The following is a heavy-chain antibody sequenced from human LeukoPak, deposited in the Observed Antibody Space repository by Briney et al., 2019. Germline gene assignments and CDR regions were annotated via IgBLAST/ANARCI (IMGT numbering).Heavy chain of an antibody. CDR3: AADPYYYDSSGYYEVDY. CDR1: GFTFTSSA. J-gene: IGHJ4*02. D-gene: IGHD3-22*01. V-gene: IGHV1-58*01. CDR2: IVVGSGNT. Sequence: SVKVSCKASGFTFTSSAVQWVRQARGQRLEWIGWIVVGSGNTNYAQKFQERVTITRDMSTSTAYMELSSLRSEDTAVYYCAADPYYYDSSGYYEVDYWGQGTLVTVSS.